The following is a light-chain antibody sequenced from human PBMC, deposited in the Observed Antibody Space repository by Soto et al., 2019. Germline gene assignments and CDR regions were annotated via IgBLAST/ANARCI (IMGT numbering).Light chain of an antibody. Sequence: DIVMTQSPDSLAVSLGERATINCKSSQSVLYSSNNNNYLAWYQQKPGHPPKLLIYWASTRESGVPDRFSGSGSGTDFTLTISSLQAEDVAVYYCQQYYTTPFTFGPGTKVDIK. J-gene: IGKJ3*01. CDR1: QSVLYSSNNNNY. V-gene: IGKV4-1*01. CDR3: QQYYTTPFT. CDR2: WAS.